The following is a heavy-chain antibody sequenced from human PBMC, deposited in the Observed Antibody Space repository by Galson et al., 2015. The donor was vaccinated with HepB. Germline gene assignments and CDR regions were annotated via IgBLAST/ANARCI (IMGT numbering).Heavy chain of an antibody. D-gene: IGHD1-26*01. V-gene: IGHV3-53*05. CDR1: GFSVSRNY. CDR3: TNGKPPITVGNTTGDFEP. CDR2: LYSGGDA. J-gene: IGHJ5*02. Sequence: SLRLSCAASGFSVSRNYMSWVRQAPGQGLEWVSILYSGGDAYYADSVKGRFTVSRGNSKNTLYLEMNSLRPADTAVYYRTNGKPPITVGNTTGDFEPWGQGTQVTVSS.